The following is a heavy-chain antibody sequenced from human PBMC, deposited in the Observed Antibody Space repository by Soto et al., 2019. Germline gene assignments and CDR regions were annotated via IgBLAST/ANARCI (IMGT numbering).Heavy chain of an antibody. V-gene: IGHV5-10-1*03. J-gene: IGHJ6*02. CDR2: IDPSDSYT. CDR1: GYSFTSYW. Sequence: DVQLVQSGAEVKKPGESLRISCKGSGYSFTSYWISWVRQMPGKGLEWMGRIDPSDSYTNYSPSFQGHVTISADKSISTAYLQWSSLKASDTAMYYCARLGGDCSGGSCFYYYYYYGMDVWGQGTTVTVSS. CDR3: ARLGGDCSGGSCFYYYYYYGMDV. D-gene: IGHD2-15*01.